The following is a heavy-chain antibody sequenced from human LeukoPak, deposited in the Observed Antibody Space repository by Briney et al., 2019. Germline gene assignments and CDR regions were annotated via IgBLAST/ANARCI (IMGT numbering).Heavy chain of an antibody. CDR2: ISYDGSNK. J-gene: IGHJ4*02. Sequence: HPGRFLRLSCAASGFTFSSYAMHWVRQAPGKGPEWVAVISYDGSNKYYADSVKGRFTISRDNSKNTLYLQMNSLRAEATAVYYCARESGYSNNFDYWGQGTLVTVSS. D-gene: IGHD4-11*01. V-gene: IGHV3-30-3*01. CDR1: GFTFSSYA. CDR3: ARESGYSNNFDY.